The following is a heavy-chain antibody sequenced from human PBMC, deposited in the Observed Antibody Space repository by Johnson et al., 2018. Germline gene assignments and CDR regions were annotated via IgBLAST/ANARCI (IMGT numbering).Heavy chain of an antibody. J-gene: IGHJ3*02. CDR2: IYSSGST. CDR3: ARVGYYDSSGFDI. V-gene: IGHV4-59*01. CDR1: GGSISSYY. D-gene: IGHD3-22*01. Sequence: QVQLQESGPGLVKPSETLSLTCTVSGGSISSYYWSWIRQPPGKGLEWIGYIYSSGSTNYNPSLKSRVTISVDTSKNQFSLKLSSVTAADTAGYYCARVGYYDSSGFDIWGQGTMVTVSS.